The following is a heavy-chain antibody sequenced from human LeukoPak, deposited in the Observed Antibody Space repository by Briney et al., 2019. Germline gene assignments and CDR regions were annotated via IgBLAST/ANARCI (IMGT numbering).Heavy chain of an antibody. Sequence: AGGSLRLSCAASGFTFSSYGMHWVRQAPGKGLEWVSTISGSGGSTYHADSVKGRFTISRDNSKNTLYLQMNTLRADDTAVYYCAKDLLDSGYDFDHWGQGTLVTVSS. CDR1: GFTFSSYG. D-gene: IGHD5-12*01. J-gene: IGHJ4*02. V-gene: IGHV3-23*01. CDR2: ISGSGGST. CDR3: AKDLLDSGYDFDH.